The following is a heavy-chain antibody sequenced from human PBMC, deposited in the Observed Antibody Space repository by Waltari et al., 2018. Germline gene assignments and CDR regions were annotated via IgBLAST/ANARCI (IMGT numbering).Heavy chain of an antibody. CDR3: AKGGAAAAYFDY. V-gene: IGHV3-30*18. D-gene: IGHD6-13*01. CDR1: GFTFSTYG. J-gene: IGHJ4*02. Sequence: QVQLVESGGGVVQPGKSLRLSCAASGFTFSTYGMHWVRQAPGKGLEWVAVIWYDGRNKCYADSVKGRFTISRDNSKNTLYLQMNSLRAEDTAMYYCAKGGAAAAYFDYWGQGTLVTVSS. CDR2: IWYDGRNK.